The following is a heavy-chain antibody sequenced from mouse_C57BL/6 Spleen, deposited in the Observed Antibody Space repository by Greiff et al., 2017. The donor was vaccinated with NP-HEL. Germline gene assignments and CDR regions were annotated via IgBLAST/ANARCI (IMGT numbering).Heavy chain of an antibody. CDR1: GFNIKDDY. V-gene: IGHV14-4*01. Sequence: VQLKQSGAELVRPGASVKLSCTASGFNIKDDYMHWVKQRPEQGLEWIGWIDPENGDTEYASKFQGKATITADTSSNTAYLQLSSLTSEDTAVYYCTTSNYEGYFDYWGQGTTLTVSS. J-gene: IGHJ2*01. CDR3: TTSNYEGYFDY. CDR2: IDPENGDT. D-gene: IGHD2-5*01.